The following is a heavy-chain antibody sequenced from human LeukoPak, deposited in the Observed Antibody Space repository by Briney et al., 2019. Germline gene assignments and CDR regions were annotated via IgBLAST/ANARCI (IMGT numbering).Heavy chain of an antibody. J-gene: IGHJ6*03. D-gene: IGHD2-2*02. CDR1: GGSISSYY. Sequence: PSQTLSLTCTVSGGSISSYYWSWIRQPPGKGLEWIGYIYYSGSTNYNPSLKSRVTISVDTSKNQFSLELSSVTAADTAVYYCARDGGYCSSTSCYSIYYYMDVWGKGTTVTVSS. V-gene: IGHV4-59*01. CDR3: ARDGGYCSSTSCYSIYYYMDV. CDR2: IYYSGST.